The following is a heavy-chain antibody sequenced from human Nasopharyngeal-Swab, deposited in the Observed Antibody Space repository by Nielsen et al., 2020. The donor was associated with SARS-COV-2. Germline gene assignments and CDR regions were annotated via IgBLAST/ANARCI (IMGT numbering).Heavy chain of an antibody. CDR2: INPSGST. CDR1: GYTFTSYY. D-gene: IGHD3-3*01. CDR3: ARELSPYYDFWSGWLDY. J-gene: IGHJ4*02. Sequence: ASAKISCKASGYTFTSYYMHCVRQAPGQELEWMGIINPSGSTTYSEKFQGRVTMTSDTSTSTVYMELSSLRSEDTAVYYCARELSPYYDFWSGWLDYWGQGSLVTVSS. V-gene: IGHV1-46*01.